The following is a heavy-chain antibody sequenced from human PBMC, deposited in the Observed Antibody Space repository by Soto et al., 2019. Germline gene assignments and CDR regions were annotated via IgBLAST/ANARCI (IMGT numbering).Heavy chain of an antibody. CDR3: ATSYCSSSSCFYYFDY. J-gene: IGHJ4*02. Sequence: EVQLVESGGGLVKPGGSLRLSCAAAGFTFSNAWMNWVRQAPGKGLEWGGRIKSETDDGTTTDYAGPVKCRFTISRSDSKNTLYLQMNSLKTEDTAVYYCATSYCSSSSCFYYFDYWGQGTLVSVSS. D-gene: IGHD2-2*01. CDR1: GFTFSNAW. V-gene: IGHV3-15*01. CDR2: IKSETDDGTTT.